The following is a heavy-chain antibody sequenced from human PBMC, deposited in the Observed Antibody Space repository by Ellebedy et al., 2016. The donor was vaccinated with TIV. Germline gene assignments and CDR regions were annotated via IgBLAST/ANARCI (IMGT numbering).Heavy chain of an antibody. CDR1: GFVFSGFA. CDR2: IGASENDV. J-gene: IGHJ4*02. V-gene: IGHV3-21*01. CDR3: AREFDIGQPSAFDY. Sequence: GESLKISCAASGFVFSGFAMNWVRQAPGKGLEWVSSIGASENDVFYADSVRARFAISRDNAGGSLWLQMTSLRAEDTALYYCAREFDIGQPSAFDYWGQGILVTVSS. D-gene: IGHD2-15*01.